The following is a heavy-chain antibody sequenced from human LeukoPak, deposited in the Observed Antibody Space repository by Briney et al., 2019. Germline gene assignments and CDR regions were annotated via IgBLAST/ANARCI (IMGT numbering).Heavy chain of an antibody. D-gene: IGHD4-17*01. Sequence: GRSLRLSCVGSGFILDDFAILCVRQSPGEGLECVAGISLNSFFTVYADSAKGRFSVSRENLRKALYLQIESMRTADTALYCCAMDKRAGGGIRGLDLWGQRTRVTVSS. CDR2: ISLNSFFT. CDR1: GFILDDFA. V-gene: IGHV3-9*01. CDR3: AMDKRAGGGIRGLDL. J-gene: IGHJ4*02.